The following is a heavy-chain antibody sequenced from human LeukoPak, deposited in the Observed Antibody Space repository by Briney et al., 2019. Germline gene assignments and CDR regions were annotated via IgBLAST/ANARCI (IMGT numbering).Heavy chain of an antibody. V-gene: IGHV3-23*01. Sequence: GGSLRLSCVGSGFASGFTFNNNAMNWVRQAPGKGLEWVSAISGTGRTTYYADSVKGRFTISRDDSKNTLFLQMSSLRAEDTAVYYCAKGNRVSYYYYMDVWGKGTTVTVSS. D-gene: IGHD2/OR15-2a*01. CDR2: ISGTGRTT. CDR1: GFTFNNNA. J-gene: IGHJ6*03. CDR3: AKGNRVSYYYYMDV.